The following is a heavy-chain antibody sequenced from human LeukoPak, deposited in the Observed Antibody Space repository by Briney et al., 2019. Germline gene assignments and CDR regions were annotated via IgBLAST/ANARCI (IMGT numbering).Heavy chain of an antibody. V-gene: IGHV3-30*03. CDR1: GFTFSSYG. D-gene: IGHD3-10*01. Sequence: GGSLRLSCAASGFTFSSYGMHWVRQAPGKGLEWVAVISYDGSNKYYADSVKGRFTISRDNSKNTLYLQMNSLRAEDTAVYYCARDGSYYGSGGYYDFDYWGQGTLVTVSS. CDR2: ISYDGSNK. CDR3: ARDGSYYGSGGYYDFDY. J-gene: IGHJ4*02.